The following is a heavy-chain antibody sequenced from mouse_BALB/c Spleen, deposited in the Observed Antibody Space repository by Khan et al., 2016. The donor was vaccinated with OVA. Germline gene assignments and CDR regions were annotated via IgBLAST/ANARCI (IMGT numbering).Heavy chain of an antibody. CDR2: INSGGST. V-gene: IGHV5-6-5*01. CDR1: GFTFSSYA. Sequence: EVELVESGGGLVKPGGSLKLSCAASGFTFSSYAVSWIRQTPEKRLEWVASINSGGSTYYPDSVKGRFTIARDDARNNLYLRMSSLRSEDTAMYYCTRLVDYWGQGTSVTVSS. CDR3: TRLVDY. J-gene: IGHJ4*01.